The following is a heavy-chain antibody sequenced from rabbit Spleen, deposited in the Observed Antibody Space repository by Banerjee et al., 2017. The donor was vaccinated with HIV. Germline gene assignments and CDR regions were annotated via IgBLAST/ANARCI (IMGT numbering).Heavy chain of an antibody. D-gene: IGHD4-1*01. CDR1: GFTISSYH. CDR3: ARDLAGVIGWNFGW. CDR2: INTVAGT. Sequence: QSLEESGGGLVKPGASLTLTCTASGFTISSYHMTWVRQAPGEGLEYIGFINTVAGTWYANWAKGRFTISKTSSTTVTLQMTSLTAADTATYFCARDLAGVIGWNFGWWGQGTLVTVS. J-gene: IGHJ3*01. V-gene: IGHV1S40*01.